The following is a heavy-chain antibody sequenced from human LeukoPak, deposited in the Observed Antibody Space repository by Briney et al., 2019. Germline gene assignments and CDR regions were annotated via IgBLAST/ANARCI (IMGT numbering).Heavy chain of an antibody. CDR2: IRQDGSEK. CDR3: ARDGTAAGLYFDL. J-gene: IGHJ4*01. CDR1: GFTFTDYW. Sequence: GGSLRLSCEVSGFTFTDYWMNWVRQAPGKGPEWVASIRQDGSEKTYVDSVKGRFTISRDNTKNSLPLQLNGLRAEDTAVYYCARDGTAAGLYFDLWGQGTLVTVSS. D-gene: IGHD6-13*01. V-gene: IGHV3-7*01.